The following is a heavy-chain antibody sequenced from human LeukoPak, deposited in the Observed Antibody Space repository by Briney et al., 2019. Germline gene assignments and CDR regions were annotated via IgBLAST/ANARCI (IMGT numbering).Heavy chain of an antibody. CDR3: ARDFNPWLEYYFDY. V-gene: IGHV3-21*01. J-gene: IGHJ4*02. D-gene: IGHD5-12*01. CDR2: ISSSSSYI. CDR1: GFTFSSYS. Sequence: MPGGSLRLSCAASGFTFSSYSMSWVRQAPGKGLEWVSSISSSSSYIYYADSVKGRFTISRDNAKNSLYLQMNSLRAEDTAVYYCARDFNPWLEYYFDYWGQGTLVTVSS.